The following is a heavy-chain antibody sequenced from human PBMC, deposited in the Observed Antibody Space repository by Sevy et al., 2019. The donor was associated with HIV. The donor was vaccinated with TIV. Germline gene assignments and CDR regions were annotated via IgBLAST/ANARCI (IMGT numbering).Heavy chain of an antibody. CDR1: GGSISGYY. V-gene: IGHV4-59*01. Sequence: SETLSLTCTVSGGSISGYYWSWIRQPPGKGLEWIGYIFYSRSTNYNPSLKTRATISVDTSKNQFSLKLTSVTAADTAVYYCARAAPPYYYGVDVWGQGTTVTVSS. CDR2: IFYSRST. J-gene: IGHJ6*02. CDR3: ARAAPPYYYGVDV.